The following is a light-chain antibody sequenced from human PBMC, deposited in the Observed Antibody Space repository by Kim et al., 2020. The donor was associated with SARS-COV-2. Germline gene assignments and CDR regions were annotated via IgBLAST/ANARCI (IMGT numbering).Light chain of an antibody. CDR3: HQYNNWPYT. Sequence: EIVMTQSPATLSVSPGERATLSCRASQSVSNSLAWYQQKPGQAPRLLIYVASTRATGTPARFSGSGSGTEFTLTISSLQSEDYAIYYCHQYNNWPYTFGQGTKLEI. CDR2: VAS. J-gene: IGKJ2*01. CDR1: QSVSNS. V-gene: IGKV3-15*01.